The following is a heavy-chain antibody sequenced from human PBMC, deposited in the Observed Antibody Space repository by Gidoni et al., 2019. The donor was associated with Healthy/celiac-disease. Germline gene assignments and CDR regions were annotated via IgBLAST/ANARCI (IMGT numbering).Heavy chain of an antibody. Sequence: EVQLVESGGGLVQPGRSLRLSCAASGFTFDDYAMHWVRQAPGKGLEWVSGISWNSGSIGYADSVKGRFTISRDNAKNSLYLQMNSLRAEDTALYYCAKDNNGDYYFDYWGQGTLVTVSS. CDR2: ISWNSGSI. V-gene: IGHV3-9*01. D-gene: IGHD2-8*01. CDR1: GFTFDDYA. CDR3: AKDNNGDYYFDY. J-gene: IGHJ4*02.